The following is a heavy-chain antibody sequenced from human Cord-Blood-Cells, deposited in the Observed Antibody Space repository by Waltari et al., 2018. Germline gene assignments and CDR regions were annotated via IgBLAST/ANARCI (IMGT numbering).Heavy chain of an antibody. J-gene: IGHJ3*02. V-gene: IGHV3-53*01. D-gene: IGHD6-6*01. Sequence: EVQMVEWGGGLIQPGGSLRHSCAASGLTASSNYMRWVRQAPGTGREWVSVIYSGGSTYYADSVKGRFTISRDNSKNTLYLQMNSLRAEDTAVYYCASSIAARLFAFDIWGQGTMVTVSS. CDR2: IYSGGST. CDR1: GLTASSNY. CDR3: ASSIAARLFAFDI.